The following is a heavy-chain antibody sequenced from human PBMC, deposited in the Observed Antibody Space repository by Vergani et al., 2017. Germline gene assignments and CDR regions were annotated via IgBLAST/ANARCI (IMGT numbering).Heavy chain of an antibody. CDR2: INHSGTI. CDR1: GGSLSGYY. V-gene: IGHV4-34*01. J-gene: IGHJ5*02. Sequence: QVQLQQWGPGLLKPSETLSLTCAVYGGSLSGYYWSWFRLAPGKGLEWIGEINHSGTINYNPTLMSPFIDSIDTSRDHFSIKLRSVSAADTAVYYCARAIRAAAGTSGWFDPWGQGTLVTVSS. D-gene: IGHD6-13*01. CDR3: ARAIRAAAGTSGWFDP.